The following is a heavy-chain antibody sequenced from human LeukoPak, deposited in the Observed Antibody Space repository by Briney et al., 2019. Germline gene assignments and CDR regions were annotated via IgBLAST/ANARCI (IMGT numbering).Heavy chain of an antibody. V-gene: IGHV4-31*03. CDR2: IHHSGSS. Sequence: SQTLSLTCTVSADSLSSGGHYWAWIRQLPGKGLNSFVFIHHSGSSRHNPSLKDRVAVSVDASRKQFALRLSSVTAADTAIYYCARGGNRFGGFYFDYWGQGIQVIVSS. CDR3: ARGGNRFGGFYFDY. D-gene: IGHD3-10*01. CDR1: ADSLSSGGHY. J-gene: IGHJ4*02.